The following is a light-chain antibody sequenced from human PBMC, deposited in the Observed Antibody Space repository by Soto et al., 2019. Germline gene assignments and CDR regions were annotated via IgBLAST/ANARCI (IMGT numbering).Light chain of an antibody. CDR3: QQYPRT. J-gene: IGKJ1*01. CDR2: GAS. V-gene: IGKV3-20*01. Sequence: EIVLMQSPGTLSLSQGERATLSCRASQSVSSSYLAWYQQKPGQAPRLLIYGASSRATGIPDRFSGSGSGTDFTLTISRLEPEDFAVYYCQQYPRTFGQGTKVDIK. CDR1: QSVSSSY.